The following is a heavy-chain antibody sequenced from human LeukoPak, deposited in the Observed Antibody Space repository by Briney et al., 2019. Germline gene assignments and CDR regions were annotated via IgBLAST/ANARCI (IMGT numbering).Heavy chain of an antibody. Sequence: SQTLSLTCAVSGGSISSGGYSWSWIRQPPGKGLEWIGYIYHSGSTYYNPSLKSRVTISVDTSKNQFSLKLSSVTAADTAVYYCARFDYGDYYYYGMDVWGQGTTVTVSS. V-gene: IGHV4-30-2*01. CDR1: GGSISSGGYS. J-gene: IGHJ6*02. CDR2: IYHSGST. D-gene: IGHD4-17*01. CDR3: ARFDYGDYYYYGMDV.